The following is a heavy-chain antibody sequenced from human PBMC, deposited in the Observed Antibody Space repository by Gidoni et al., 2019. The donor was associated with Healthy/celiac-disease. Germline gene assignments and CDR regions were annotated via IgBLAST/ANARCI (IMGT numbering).Heavy chain of an antibody. D-gene: IGHD6-13*01. CDR2: IIPILGIA. V-gene: IGHV1-69*04. CDR3: ARSNPSIAAADGNWFDP. CDR1: GGPFSSSA. Sequence: QVQLVQSGAEVKKPGSSVKVPCKAYGGPFSSSAISWMRKAPGQGLEWMGRIIPILGIANYAQKFQGRVTITADKSTSTAYMELSSLRSEDTAVYYCARSNPSIAAADGNWFDPWGQGTLVTVSS. J-gene: IGHJ5*02.